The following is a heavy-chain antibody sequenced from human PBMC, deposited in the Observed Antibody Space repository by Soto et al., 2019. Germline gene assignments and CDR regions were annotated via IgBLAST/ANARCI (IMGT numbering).Heavy chain of an antibody. J-gene: IGHJ6*02. V-gene: IGHV1-18*04. Sequence: ASVKVSGKASGYTFTSYGISWVRQAPGQGLEWMGWISAHNGNTNYAQRLQGRVIMTTDTSTNTAYMELRSLRSDDTAVYYCARDIPDYVPVWGEYDGMDVWGHGTTVPVSS. CDR1: GYTFTSYG. CDR2: ISAHNGNT. D-gene: IGHD3-16*01. CDR3: ARDIPDYVPVWGEYDGMDV.